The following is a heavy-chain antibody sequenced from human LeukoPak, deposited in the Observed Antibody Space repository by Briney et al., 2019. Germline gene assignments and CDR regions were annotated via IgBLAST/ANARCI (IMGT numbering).Heavy chain of an antibody. D-gene: IGHD1-26*01. CDR3: AREGATDKFDY. CDR1: GYSISSGYY. J-gene: IGHJ4*02. CDR2: IYHSGST. V-gene: IGHV4-38-2*02. Sequence: KASETLSLTCTVPGYSISSGYYWGWIRQPPGKGLEWIGSIYHSGSTYYNPSLKSRVTISVDTSKNQFSLELSSVTAADTAVYYCAREGATDKFDYWGQGTLVTVSS.